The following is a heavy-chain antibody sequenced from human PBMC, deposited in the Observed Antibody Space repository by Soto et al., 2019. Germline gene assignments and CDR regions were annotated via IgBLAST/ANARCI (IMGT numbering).Heavy chain of an antibody. Sequence: PAATLALTCRVSGCAVTSGSSNWGWVRQAPGKGREWIGDVFFMGNTRYNADLKARLTISVDTSNDQFSLRLSSVTAADTAFYFCVRLTSRIAAARHGRSNSLDTWGQGTLVTVSS. J-gene: IGHJ4*02. CDR1: GCAVTSGSSN. V-gene: IGHV4-39*01. CDR2: VFFMGNT. D-gene: IGHD6-25*01. CDR3: VRLTSRIAAARHGRSNSLDT.